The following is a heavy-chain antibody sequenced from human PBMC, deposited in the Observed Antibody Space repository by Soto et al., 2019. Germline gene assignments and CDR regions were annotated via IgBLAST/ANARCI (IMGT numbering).Heavy chain of an antibody. CDR1: GFTFSSYA. D-gene: IGHD6-6*01. CDR3: AQYTRRFFQPSDE. Sequence: PGGSLRLSCAASGFTFSSYAMSWVRQAPGKGLEWVSAISGSGGSTYYADSVKGRFTISRDNSKNTLYLQMNSLRAEDTAVCYSAQYTRRFFQPSDEWGQRTLVTV. J-gene: IGHJ1*01. CDR2: ISGSGGST. V-gene: IGHV3-23*01.